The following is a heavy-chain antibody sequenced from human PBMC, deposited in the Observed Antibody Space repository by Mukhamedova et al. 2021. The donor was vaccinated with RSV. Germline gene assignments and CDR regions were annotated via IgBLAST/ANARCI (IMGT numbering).Heavy chain of an antibody. V-gene: IGHV3-15*05. J-gene: IGHJ4*02. CDR3: AADVPFPGAQIDY. Sequence: GRFRISRDDSTNTLYLQMNSLKTEDAAVYYCAADVPFPGAQIDYWGQGTLVTVSS. D-gene: IGHD4-17*01.